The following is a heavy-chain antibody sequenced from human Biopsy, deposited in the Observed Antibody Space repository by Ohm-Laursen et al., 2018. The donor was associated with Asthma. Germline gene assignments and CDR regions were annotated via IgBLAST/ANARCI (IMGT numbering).Heavy chain of an antibody. CDR3: ARTFHFWSPYHAEHYQL. J-gene: IGHJ1*01. V-gene: IGHV3-7*01. Sequence: GQTLSLTCAASGLTFGDYCMSWVRQVPGQGLEWVANIKHDGSEKNHVDSLKGRFNISRDNAKNLLFLQMNSLRAEDTAVYYCARTFHFWSPYHAEHYQLWGQGTLVTVSS. CDR2: IKHDGSEK. CDR1: GLTFGDYC. D-gene: IGHD3-3*01.